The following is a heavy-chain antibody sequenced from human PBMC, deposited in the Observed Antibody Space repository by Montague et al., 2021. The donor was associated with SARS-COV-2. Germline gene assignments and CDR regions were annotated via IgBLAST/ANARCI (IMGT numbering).Heavy chain of an antibody. V-gene: IGHV3-30*04. D-gene: IGHD3-22*01. J-gene: IGHJ6*02. CDR2: ISYDGSNK. Sequence: SLRLSCAASGFTFSSYAMHWVRQAPGKGLEWVAVISYDGSNKYYADSVKGRFTISRDNSKNTLYLQMNSLRAEDTAVYYCARDKYYYDSSGYYWAAYYYYGMDVWGQGTTVTVS. CDR1: GFTFSSYA. CDR3: ARDKYYYDSSGYYWAAYYYYGMDV.